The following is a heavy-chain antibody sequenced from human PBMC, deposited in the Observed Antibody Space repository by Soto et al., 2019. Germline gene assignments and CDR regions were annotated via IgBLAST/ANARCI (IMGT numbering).Heavy chain of an antibody. D-gene: IGHD3-10*01. V-gene: IGHV4-34*01. CDR1: GRSWSGYY. CDR3: ARGRSTMVRGVITGYYYYYGMDV. Sequence: XETLLLTGVVYGRSWSGYYWSWIRRPPGRGLDWIGEINHSGSTNYNPSLKSRVTISVDTSKNQFSLKLSSVTAADTAVYYWARGRSTMVRGVITGYYYYYGMDVLDQGTTVTVSS. J-gene: IGHJ6*02. CDR2: INHSGST.